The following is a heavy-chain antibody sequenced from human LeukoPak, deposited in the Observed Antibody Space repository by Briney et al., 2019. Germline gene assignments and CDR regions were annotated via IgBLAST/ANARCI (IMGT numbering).Heavy chain of an antibody. CDR3: ARVGRYSGSYLPPIEDV. CDR2: IIPIFGTA. D-gene: IGHD1-26*01. Sequence: GSSVKVSCKASGGTFSSSAISWVRQAPGQGLEWMGGIIPIFGTANYAQKFQGRVTITADESTSTAYMELSSLRSEDTAVYYCARVGRYSGSYLPPIEDVWGQGTTVTVSS. CDR1: GGTFSSSA. J-gene: IGHJ6*02. V-gene: IGHV1-69*01.